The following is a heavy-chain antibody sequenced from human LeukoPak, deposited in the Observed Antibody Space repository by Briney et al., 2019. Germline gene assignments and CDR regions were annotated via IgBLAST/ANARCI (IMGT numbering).Heavy chain of an antibody. CDR3: AKDLSGSGYVSWFDP. V-gene: IGHV3-23*01. CDR1: GFTFSRYA. Sequence: GGSLRLSCVASGFTFSRYAMSWVRQAPGKGLEWVSTISGSGVSTYYADSVKGRFTISRDNSKNTLYLQMNSLRAEDTAVYYCAKDLSGSGYVSWFDPWGQGTLVTVSS. D-gene: IGHD5-12*01. CDR2: ISGSGVST. J-gene: IGHJ5*02.